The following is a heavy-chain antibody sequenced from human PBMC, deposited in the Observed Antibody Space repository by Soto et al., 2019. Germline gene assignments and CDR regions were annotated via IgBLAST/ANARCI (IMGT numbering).Heavy chain of an antibody. CDR1: GGSFSGYY. CDR2: INHYGNT. V-gene: IGHV4-34*01. D-gene: IGHD3-10*01. J-gene: IGHJ6*02. Sequence: SETQSLTSSVYGGSFSGYYWNWIRQPPGKGLEWIGEINHYGNTNYNPSLKSRVTISVDTSKNQFSLKLSSVTAADTAVYYCARLYYYGSGALGMDVWGQGTTVTAP. CDR3: ARLYYYGSGALGMDV.